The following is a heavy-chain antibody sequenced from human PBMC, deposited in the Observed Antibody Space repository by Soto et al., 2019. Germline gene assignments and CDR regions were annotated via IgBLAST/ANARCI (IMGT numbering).Heavy chain of an antibody. CDR1: GFTFNNYG. V-gene: IGHV3-30*18. Sequence: QVQLVESGGGVVQPGRALRLSCAGSGFTFNNYGMHWVRQAPGKGLEWVAVISYDGSNKYYADSVKGRFTISRDNSKNTVYLQMNSLRAEDTAVYYCAKDDHRYCSGGSCLGMDYWGQGTLVTVSS. J-gene: IGHJ4*02. CDR2: ISYDGSNK. D-gene: IGHD2-15*01. CDR3: AKDDHRYCSGGSCLGMDY.